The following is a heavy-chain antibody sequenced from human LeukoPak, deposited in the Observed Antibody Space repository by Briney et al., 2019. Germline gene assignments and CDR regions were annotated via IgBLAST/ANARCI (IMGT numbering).Heavy chain of an antibody. CDR3: AREQQPTRLLDF. CDR2: IYTSGST. D-gene: IGHD5-18*01. J-gene: IGHJ4*02. Sequence: SETLSLTCTVSGGSISSYYWTWIRQPAGKGLEWIGRIYTSGSTNYNPPLKSRVTMSVDTSKNQFSLSLTSVTAADTAVYFCAREQQPTRLLDFWGQGTLATVSS. V-gene: IGHV4-4*07. CDR1: GGSISSYY.